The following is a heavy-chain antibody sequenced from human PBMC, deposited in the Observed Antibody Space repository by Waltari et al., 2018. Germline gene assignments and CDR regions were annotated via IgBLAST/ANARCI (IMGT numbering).Heavy chain of an antibody. CDR3: ARRPACSGGTCAFDY. V-gene: IGHV3-23*01. CDR1: GLTFSNYV. Sequence: EVQLLESGGGLVQPGGSLRLSCTASGLTFSNYVMSWVRQAPGKGLEWVASISGGSETKHDAEAVKGRCTSSRDNSRNTLYLQMSSLRVDDTAVYYCARRPACSGGTCAFDYWGQGTLVTVSS. CDR2: ISGGSETK. J-gene: IGHJ4*02. D-gene: IGHD2-15*01.